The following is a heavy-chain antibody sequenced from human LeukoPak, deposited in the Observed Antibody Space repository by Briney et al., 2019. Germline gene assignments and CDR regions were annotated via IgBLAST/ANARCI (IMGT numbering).Heavy chain of an antibody. J-gene: IGHJ4*02. CDR1: GFTFSSYW. D-gene: IGHD3-22*01. CDR3: AREDYYDPFDY. CDR2: IKQDGSEK. V-gene: IGHV3-7*01. Sequence: PGGSLRLSCAASGFTFSSYWMSWVRQAPGKGLEWVANIKQDGSEKYYVDSVKGRFTISRDNAKNSLYLQMNSLRAEDTAVYYGAREDYYDPFDYWGQGTLVTVSS.